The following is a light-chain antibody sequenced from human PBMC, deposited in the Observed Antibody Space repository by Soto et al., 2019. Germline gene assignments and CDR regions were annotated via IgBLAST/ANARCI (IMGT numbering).Light chain of an antibody. CDR3: QQRSNWPPLT. CDR1: QSVSSY. V-gene: IGKV3-11*01. Sequence: EIVLTQSPATVSLSPGERATLSCRASQSVSSYLAWYQQKPGQAPRLLSYDASNRATGIPARFSGSGSGTDFTLTISSLEPEDFAVYYGQQRSNWPPLTFGGGTKVEIK. J-gene: IGKJ4*01. CDR2: DAS.